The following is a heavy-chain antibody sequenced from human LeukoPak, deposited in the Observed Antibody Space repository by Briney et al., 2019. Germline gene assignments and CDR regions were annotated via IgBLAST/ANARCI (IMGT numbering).Heavy chain of an antibody. J-gene: IGHJ3*02. CDR2: MYSGGST. CDR3: ARGGPEDAFDI. D-gene: IGHD1-14*01. Sequence: GGSRRFSCVASGFTFGAEYMTWVLKAPGKGLEWVSVMYSGGSTYYADYVKDRFIISRDSSRNTLYLQMNSLRAEDTAVYYCARGGPEDAFDIWGQGTLVTVSS. CDR1: GFTFGAEY. V-gene: IGHV3-66*01.